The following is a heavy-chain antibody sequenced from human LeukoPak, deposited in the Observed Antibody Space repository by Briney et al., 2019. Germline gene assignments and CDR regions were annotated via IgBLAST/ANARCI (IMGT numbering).Heavy chain of an antibody. Sequence: SGGSLRLSCAASGFTFSLYSMNWVRQAPGKGLEWVSSISSSSSYIYSADSVKGRFTISRDNAKNSLYVQRHSLRAEDTAVYYCARGTMGEFDYWGQGTLVTVSS. V-gene: IGHV3-21*01. CDR3: ARGTMGEFDY. D-gene: IGHD3-3*01. CDR2: ISSSSSYI. J-gene: IGHJ4*02. CDR1: GFTFSLYS.